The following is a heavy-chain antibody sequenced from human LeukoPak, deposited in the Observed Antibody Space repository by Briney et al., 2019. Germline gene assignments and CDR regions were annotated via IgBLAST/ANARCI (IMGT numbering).Heavy chain of an antibody. D-gene: IGHD5-12*01. J-gene: IGHJ4*02. CDR3: AREMGGYPFDY. Sequence: GGSLRLSCAASGFTFSSYAISWVRQAPGKGLEWVSAISGSGDSTFYADSVKGRFTISRDNAKNSLYLQMNSLRAEDTAVYYCAREMGGYPFDYWGQGTLVTVSS. CDR2: ISGSGDST. V-gene: IGHV3-23*01. CDR1: GFTFSSYA.